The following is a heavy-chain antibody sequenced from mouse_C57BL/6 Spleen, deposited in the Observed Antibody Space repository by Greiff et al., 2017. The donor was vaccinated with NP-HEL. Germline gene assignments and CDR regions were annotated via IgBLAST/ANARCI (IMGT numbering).Heavy chain of an antibody. CDR1: GYTFTSYW. Sequence: QVQLQQSGAELVKPGASVKLSCKASGYTFTSYWMHWVKQRPGQGLEWIGMIYPNSGSTNYNEKFKSKATLTVDKSSSTAYMQLSSLTSKDSAVYYCASGYGPGLLGRFGYWGQGTLVTVST. D-gene: IGHD4-1*01. CDR3: ASGYGPGLLGRFGY. CDR2: IYPNSGST. J-gene: IGHJ3*01. V-gene: IGHV1-64*01.